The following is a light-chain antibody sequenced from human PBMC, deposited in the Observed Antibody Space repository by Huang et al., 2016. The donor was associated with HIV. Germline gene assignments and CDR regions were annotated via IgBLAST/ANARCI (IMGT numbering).Light chain of an antibody. CDR3: QQSYSTLRYT. Sequence: DIQMTQSPSSLSASVGDRVTITCRASQSISSYLNWYQQKPGKAPKLLMYAASSLQCGVPPRFSRSGSGTGFTLTIGSLLHEEFATYYCQQSYSTLRYTFGQGTKLEIK. CDR2: AAS. CDR1: QSISSY. V-gene: IGKV1-39*01. J-gene: IGKJ2*01.